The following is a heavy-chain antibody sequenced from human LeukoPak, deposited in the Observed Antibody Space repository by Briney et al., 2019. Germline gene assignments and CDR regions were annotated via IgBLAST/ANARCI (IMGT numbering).Heavy chain of an antibody. CDR2: INSDGSST. V-gene: IGHV3-74*01. CDR3: ARNPYSGRYGYYYYYYMDV. Sequence: GGSLRLSCAASRFTFSTYWMHWVRQPPGKGLVWVSRINSDGSSTDYADSVKGRFTISRDNAKNSLYLQMNSLSAEDTAVYYCARNPYSGRYGYYYYYYMDVWGKGTTVTISS. CDR1: RFTFSTYW. D-gene: IGHD1-26*01. J-gene: IGHJ6*03.